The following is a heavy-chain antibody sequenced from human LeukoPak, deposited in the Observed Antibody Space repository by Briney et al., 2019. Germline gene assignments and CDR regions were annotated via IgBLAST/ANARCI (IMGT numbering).Heavy chain of an antibody. D-gene: IGHD5-12*01. V-gene: IGHV4-39*01. J-gene: IGHJ4*02. Sequence: SETLSLTCTVSGGSISSNNYYWGWIRQPPGKGLEWIGSIDYSGNTYYKPSLKSRVTMYIDTSKNQFSLKLSSVTAADTAMYCCAKSNGYGLIDYWGQGTLVTVSS. CDR1: GGSISSNNYY. CDR3: AKSNGYGLIDY. CDR2: IDYSGNT.